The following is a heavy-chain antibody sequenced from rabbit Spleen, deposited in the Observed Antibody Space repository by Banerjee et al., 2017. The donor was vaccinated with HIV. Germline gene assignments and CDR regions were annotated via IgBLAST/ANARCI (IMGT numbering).Heavy chain of an antibody. Sequence: QEQLEEYGGDLVKPGASLTLTCIASGVSFSASSYMCWVRQAPGKGLEWIACIDSGSSGFTYFASWAKGRFTISKTSSTTVTLQMTSLTAADTATYFCARDSSSSFSSYGMDLWGQGTLVTVS. CDR2: IDSGSSGFT. CDR1: GVSFSASSY. J-gene: IGHJ6*01. D-gene: IGHD1-1*01. V-gene: IGHV1S45*01. CDR3: ARDSSSSFSSYGMDL.